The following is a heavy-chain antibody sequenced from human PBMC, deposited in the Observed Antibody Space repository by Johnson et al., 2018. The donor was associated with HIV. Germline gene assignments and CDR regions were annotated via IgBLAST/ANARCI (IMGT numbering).Heavy chain of an antibody. V-gene: IGHV3-11*04. Sequence: QVQLVESGGGLVKPGESLRLSCAASGFTFSDYYMNWIRQAPGKGLEWLSYISSSGSTIYYADSVKGRFTISRDNAKNSLYLQMNSLRVEDTAVYYCARRIRDIVVVPAADDAFDIWGQGTMVTVSS. CDR2: ISSSGSTI. J-gene: IGHJ3*02. CDR3: ARRIRDIVVVPAADDAFDI. D-gene: IGHD2-2*01. CDR1: GFTFSDYY.